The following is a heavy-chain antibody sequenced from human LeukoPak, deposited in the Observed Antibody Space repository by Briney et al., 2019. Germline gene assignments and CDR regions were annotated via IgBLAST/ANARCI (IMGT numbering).Heavy chain of an antibody. CDR3: ARLLIGYFDY. CDR1: GGSISSYY. V-gene: IGHV4-4*09. J-gene: IGHJ4*02. Sequence: PSETLSLTCTVSGGSISSYYWSWIRQPPGKGLEWIGYIYTSGSTNYNPSLKSRVTISVDTSKNQFSLKLSSVTAADTAVYYCARLLIGYFDYWGQGTLVTVSS. D-gene: IGHD3-22*01. CDR2: IYTSGST.